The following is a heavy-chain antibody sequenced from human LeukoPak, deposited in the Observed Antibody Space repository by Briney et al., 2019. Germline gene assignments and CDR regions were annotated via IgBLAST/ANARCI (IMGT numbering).Heavy chain of an antibody. D-gene: IGHD3-16*01. CDR3: ATGIVGGSHPRYYYYMDV. J-gene: IGHJ6*03. CDR1: GYTFTSYY. Sequence: GASVKVSCKASGYTFTSYYMHWVRQAPGQGLEWMGIINPSGGSTSYAQKFQGRVTMTEDTSTDTAYMELSSLRSEDTAVYYCATGIVGGSHPRYYYYMDVWGKGTTVTVSS. V-gene: IGHV1-46*01. CDR2: INPSGGST.